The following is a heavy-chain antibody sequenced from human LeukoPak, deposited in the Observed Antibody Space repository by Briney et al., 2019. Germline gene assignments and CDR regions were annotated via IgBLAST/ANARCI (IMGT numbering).Heavy chain of an antibody. V-gene: IGHV5-51*01. CDR1: GYSFTSYW. D-gene: IGHD3-9*01. Sequence: GESLEISCKGSGYSFTSYWIGWVRQMPGKGLEWMGIIYPGDSDTRYSPSFQGQVTISVDKSISTAYLQWSSLKASDTAMYYCARHYRNYDILTTDDWFDPWGQGTLVTVSS. CDR2: IYPGDSDT. CDR3: ARHYRNYDILTTDDWFDP. J-gene: IGHJ5*02.